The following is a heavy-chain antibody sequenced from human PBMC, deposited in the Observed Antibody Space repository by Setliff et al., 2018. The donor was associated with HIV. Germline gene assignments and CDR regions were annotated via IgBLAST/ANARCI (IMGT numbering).Heavy chain of an antibody. D-gene: IGHD6-13*01. J-gene: IGHJ4*02. CDR2: IIPMYGVT. V-gene: IGHV1-69*05. CDR1: GGTFSSYA. Sequence: SVKVSCKASGGTFSSYAISWVRQAPGQGLEWMGGIIPMYGVTSYAQKFQGRVTITTDESTSTAYMELSSLRSDDTAVYYCARDFGGSWTTDYWGQGTLVTVSS. CDR3: ARDFGGSWTTDY.